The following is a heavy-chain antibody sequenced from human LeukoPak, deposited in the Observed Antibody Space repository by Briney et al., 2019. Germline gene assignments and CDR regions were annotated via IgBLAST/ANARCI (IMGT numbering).Heavy chain of an antibody. CDR3: ARDSSGSYGINDY. J-gene: IGHJ4*02. Sequence: ASVKVSCKASGYTFTSYDIDWVRQATGQGLEWMGWMNPNSGNTGYAQKLQGRVTMTTNTSTSTAYMKLRSLRSDDTAVYYCARDSSGSYGINDYWGQGTLVTVSS. CDR2: MNPNSGNT. V-gene: IGHV1-8*01. CDR1: GYTFTSYD. D-gene: IGHD1-26*01.